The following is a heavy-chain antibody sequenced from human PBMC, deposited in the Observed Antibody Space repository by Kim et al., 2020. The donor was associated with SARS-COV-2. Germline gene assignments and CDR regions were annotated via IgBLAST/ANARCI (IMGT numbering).Heavy chain of an antibody. CDR1: GFTFSSHA. CDR3: AKVGSGAYLGRDYFEY. V-gene: IGHV3-23*01. Sequence: GGSLRLSCVTSGFTFSSHAMSWFRQASGKGLEWVSAVTGSSSTTYYSDSVKGRFTISRDNSKNTLSLQMTSLTTEDTAVYYCAKVGSGAYLGRDYFEYWGQGILVTVSS. CDR2: VTGSSSTT. J-gene: IGHJ4*02. D-gene: IGHD2-8*02.